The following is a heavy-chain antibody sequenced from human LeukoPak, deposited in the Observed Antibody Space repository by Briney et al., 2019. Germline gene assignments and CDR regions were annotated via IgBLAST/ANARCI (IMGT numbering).Heavy chain of an antibody. Sequence: PGGSLRLPCAASGFTVSGDYMTWVRQAPGKGLEWVSVFYSPGSTYYADSVHGRFTIFRDNSLNTLFLRMNSLRVEDTAVYYCASARESCIGSTCYEYFHHWGQGTPLTVSS. V-gene: IGHV3-53*01. CDR1: GFTVSGDY. D-gene: IGHD2-2*01. CDR3: ASARESCIGSTCYEYFHH. CDR2: FYSPGST. J-gene: IGHJ1*01.